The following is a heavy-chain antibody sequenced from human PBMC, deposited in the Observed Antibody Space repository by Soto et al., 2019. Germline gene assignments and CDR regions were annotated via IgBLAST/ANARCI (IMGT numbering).Heavy chain of an antibody. CDR3: TTDIEEDTAMVSVGGERGKGIYMDV. J-gene: IGHJ6*03. D-gene: IGHD5-18*01. CDR2: IKSKTDGGTT. Sequence: GGSLRLSCAASGFTFSNAWMSWVRQAPGKGLEWVGRIKSKTDGGTTDYAAPVKGRFTISRDDSKNTRYLQMNSLKTEETAVYYCTTDIEEDTAMVSVGGERGKGIYMDVWGKGTTVTVSS. V-gene: IGHV3-15*01. CDR1: GFTFSNAW.